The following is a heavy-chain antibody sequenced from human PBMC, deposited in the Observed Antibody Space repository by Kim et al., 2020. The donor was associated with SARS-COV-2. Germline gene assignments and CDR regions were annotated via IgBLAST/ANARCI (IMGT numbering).Heavy chain of an antibody. V-gene: IGHV6-1*01. D-gene: IGHD2-21*02. CDR3: ARGRAGDLVFSLDP. J-gene: IGHJ5*02. Sequence: YAPSVRSRILINQDTSTNQFSLQLSSVTPEDTAVYYCARGRAGDLVFSLDPWGQGTLVTVSS.